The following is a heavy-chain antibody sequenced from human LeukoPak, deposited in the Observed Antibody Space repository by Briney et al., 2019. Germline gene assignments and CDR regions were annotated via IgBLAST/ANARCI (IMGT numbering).Heavy chain of an antibody. CDR3: AKDQPPRYGDYSQPHDY. V-gene: IGHV3-30*18. Sequence: GGSLRLSCAASGFMFSSYAMSWVRQAPGKGLEWVAVISYDGSNKYYADSVKGRFTTSRDNSKNTLYLQMNSLRAEDTAVYYCAKDQPPRYGDYSQPHDYWGQGTLVTVSS. CDR2: ISYDGSNK. CDR1: GFMFSSYA. D-gene: IGHD4-17*01. J-gene: IGHJ4*02.